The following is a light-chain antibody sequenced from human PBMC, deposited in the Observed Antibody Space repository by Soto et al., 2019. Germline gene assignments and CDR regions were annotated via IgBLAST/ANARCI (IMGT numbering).Light chain of an antibody. J-gene: IGKJ3*01. CDR3: QQSYNSPFN. CDR2: ASS. V-gene: IGKV1-39*01. Sequence: DLPMTQSPSSLSASVGARVTITCRASYNIRNSLNWYQQKQGKASKFLIYASSTLQSGVPSRFSGTASGTDLTITINSLQPEDGETYCGQQSYNSPFNFGPGTKVDIK. CDR1: YNIRNS.